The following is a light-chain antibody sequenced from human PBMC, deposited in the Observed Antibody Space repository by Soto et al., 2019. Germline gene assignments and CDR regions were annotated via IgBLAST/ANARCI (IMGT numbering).Light chain of an antibody. Sequence: EILITQSPATLSVSPGERGTLSCRASQSVSSNLAWYQQKPGLAPRLLIYDASSRATGISDRFSGSGSGTDFTITISRLEPEDVAVYYCQQYGSSPSFGGGTKVDIK. J-gene: IGKJ4*01. CDR3: QQYGSSPS. CDR2: DAS. V-gene: IGKV3D-20*01. CDR1: QSVSSN.